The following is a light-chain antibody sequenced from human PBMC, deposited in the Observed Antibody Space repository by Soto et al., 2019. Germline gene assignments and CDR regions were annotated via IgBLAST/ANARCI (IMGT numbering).Light chain of an antibody. J-gene: IGLJ1*01. CDR1: SSDVGGYNY. Sequence: QSALTQPPSASGSPGQSVTISCTGTSSDVGGYNYVSWYQQHPGKAPKLMIYEVSKRPPGVPDRFSGSKSGNTASLTVSGLQAEDEADYYCSSYAGSNYVFGTGTKLTVL. CDR3: SSYAGSNYV. V-gene: IGLV2-8*01. CDR2: EVS.